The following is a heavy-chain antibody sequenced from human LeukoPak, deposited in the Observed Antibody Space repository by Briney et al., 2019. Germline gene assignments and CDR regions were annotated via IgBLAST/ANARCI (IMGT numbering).Heavy chain of an antibody. D-gene: IGHD3-10*01. Sequence: GASVKVSCKASGYTFTSYYMHWVRQAPGQGLEWMGIINPSGGSTSYAQKFQGRVTMTRDMSTSTVYMELSSLRSEDTAIYYCARARKIYGSGRNDAFDIWGQGTMVTVSS. V-gene: IGHV1-46*01. CDR2: INPSGGST. CDR1: GYTFTSYY. CDR3: ARARKIYGSGRNDAFDI. J-gene: IGHJ3*02.